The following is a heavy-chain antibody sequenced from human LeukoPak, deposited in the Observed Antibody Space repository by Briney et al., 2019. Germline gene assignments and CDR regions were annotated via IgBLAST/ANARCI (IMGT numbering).Heavy chain of an antibody. CDR2: ISAYNGNT. Sequence: GASVKVSCKASGYTFTSYGISWVLQAPGQGLEWMGWISAYNGNTNYAQKLQGRVTMTTDTSTSTAYMELRSLRSDDTAVYYCARDLQEAARPWYYYYYYYMDVWGKGTTVTVSS. J-gene: IGHJ6*03. CDR3: ARDLQEAARPWYYYYYYYMDV. D-gene: IGHD6-6*01. CDR1: GYTFTSYG. V-gene: IGHV1-18*01.